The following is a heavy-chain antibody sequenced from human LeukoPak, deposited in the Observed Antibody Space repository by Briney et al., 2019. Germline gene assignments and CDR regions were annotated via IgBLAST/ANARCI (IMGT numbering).Heavy chain of an antibody. CDR3: ASGRTDYGDYDWFDP. D-gene: IGHD4-17*01. V-gene: IGHV4-30-2*01. CDR1: GGSISSGGYS. J-gene: IGHJ5*02. CDR2: IYHSGST. Sequence: SETLSLTCAVSGGSISSGGYSWSWIRQPPGKGLEWIGYIYHSGSTYYNPSLKSRVTISVDRSKNQFSLKLSSVTAADTAVYYCASGRTDYGDYDWFDPWGQGTLVTVSS.